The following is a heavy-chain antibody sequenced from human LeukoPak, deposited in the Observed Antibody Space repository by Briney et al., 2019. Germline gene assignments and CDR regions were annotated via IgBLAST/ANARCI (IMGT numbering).Heavy chain of an antibody. CDR1: GFTFNNAW. CDR2: VKSKSAGGTT. V-gene: IGHV3-15*01. J-gene: IGHJ4*02. D-gene: IGHD1-26*01. Sequence: GGSLRLSCAASGFTFNNAWMNWVRQVPGKGLEWVGRVKSKSAGGTTDYAAPVRGRFTISRDDSGNMLYLQMNSLKSEDTAVYYCTSDPRIGRYFDYWSQGTLVTVSS. CDR3: TSDPRIGRYFDY.